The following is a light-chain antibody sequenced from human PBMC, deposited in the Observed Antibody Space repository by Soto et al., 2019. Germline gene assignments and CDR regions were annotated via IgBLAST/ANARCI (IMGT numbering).Light chain of an antibody. J-gene: IGKJ1*01. V-gene: IGKV3-15*01. Sequence: EIVMTQSPATLSVSPGERATLSCRASQSVSSNLAWYHQKPGQAPRPLIYGASTRATGIPARFSGSGSGTEFTLTISSLQSEDFAVYYCQQYHNWPLWTFGQGTKVQIK. CDR2: GAS. CDR1: QSVSSN. CDR3: QQYHNWPLWT.